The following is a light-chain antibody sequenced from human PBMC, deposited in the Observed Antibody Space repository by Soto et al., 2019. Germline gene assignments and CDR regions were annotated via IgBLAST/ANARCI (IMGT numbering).Light chain of an antibody. CDR2: HVT. CDR1: SSDVGAYIY. CDR3: SSFTNIPSYV. J-gene: IGLJ1*01. V-gene: IGLV2-14*01. Sequence: QSVLTQPASVSGSPGQSITISCTGASSDVGAYIYVSWYQQHPGKAPKLIIFHVTNRPSGVSNRFSGSKSGNTASLTISGLQAEDEADYYCSSFTNIPSYVFGTGTKVTVL.